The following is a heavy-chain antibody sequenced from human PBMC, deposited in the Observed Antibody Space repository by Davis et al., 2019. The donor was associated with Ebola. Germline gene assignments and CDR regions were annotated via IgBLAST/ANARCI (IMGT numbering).Heavy chain of an antibody. J-gene: IGHJ4*02. CDR2: IIPMLGIP. CDR3: ANGFGELDY. Sequence: AASVKVSCKASGGTFSTYTISWVRQAPGQGLEWMGRIIPMLGIPNYAQTFQGRVTITADKSTSTAYMELSSLRSEDTAVYYCANGFGELDYWGQGTLVTVSS. CDR1: GGTFSTYT. V-gene: IGHV1-69*02. D-gene: IGHD3-10*01.